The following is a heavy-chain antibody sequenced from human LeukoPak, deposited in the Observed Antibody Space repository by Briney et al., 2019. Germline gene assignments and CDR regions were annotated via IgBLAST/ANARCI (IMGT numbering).Heavy chain of an antibody. CDR2: INPSGGST. CDR1: GYTFTSYY. J-gene: IGHJ4*02. V-gene: IGHV1-46*01. CDR3: ARNVQSGLDY. D-gene: IGHD3-10*01. Sequence: ASVKVSCKASGYTFTSYYMHWVRQAPGQGLEWMGIINPSGGSTSYAQKFQGRVTMTKDTSTSTVYMELSGLRSEDMAVYYCARNVQSGLDYWGQGTLVTVSS.